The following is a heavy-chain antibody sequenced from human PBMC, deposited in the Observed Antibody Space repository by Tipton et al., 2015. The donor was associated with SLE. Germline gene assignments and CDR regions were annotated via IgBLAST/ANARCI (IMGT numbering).Heavy chain of an antibody. V-gene: IGHV3-21*01. J-gene: IGHJ5*02. CDR1: EFTFSTST. CDR2: IGSTSRDR. Sequence: GSLRLSCAASEFTFSTSTMNWVRQAPGKGLEWVSSIGSTSRDRYFAASVKGRFTISRDNAKNSLYLQMNSLRAEDTAVYYCVKGDRRESWGQGTLVTVSS. CDR3: VKGDRRES.